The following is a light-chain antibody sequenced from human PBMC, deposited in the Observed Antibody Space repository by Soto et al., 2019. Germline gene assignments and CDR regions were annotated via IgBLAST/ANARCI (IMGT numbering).Light chain of an antibody. CDR2: GAS. J-gene: IGKJ5*01. CDR3: QQYRKWPPIT. V-gene: IGKV3-15*01. CDR1: QSVSSN. Sequence: EIVRTQSPATLSVSQGERATLYCRASQSVSSNLAWYQHKPCQAPRLLIYGASTRATGIPARFSGSVSGAEFTLTISSLQSEDFAVYYGQQYRKWPPITFCQWTRLEI.